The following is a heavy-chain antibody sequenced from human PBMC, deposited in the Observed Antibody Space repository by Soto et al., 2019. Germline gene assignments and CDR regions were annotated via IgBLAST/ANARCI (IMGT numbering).Heavy chain of an antibody. D-gene: IGHD2-15*01. CDR2: IYYSGST. V-gene: IGHV4-31*03. Sequence: SETLSLTCTVSGGSISSGGYYWSWIRQHPGKGLEWIGYIYYSGSTYYNPSLKSRVNISVDTSKNQFSLKLISVTAADTAVYYCARHFCSGSGCYYFDYWGQGTLVTVSS. CDR3: ARHFCSGSGCYYFDY. J-gene: IGHJ4*02. CDR1: GGSISSGGYY.